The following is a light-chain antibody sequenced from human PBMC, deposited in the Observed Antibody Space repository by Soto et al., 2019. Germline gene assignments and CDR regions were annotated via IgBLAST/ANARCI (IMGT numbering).Light chain of an antibody. J-gene: IGKJ1*01. CDR1: QSVSSN. V-gene: IGKV3-15*01. CDR3: QQYNNWPRT. Sequence: EIVMTQSPATLSVYPGERATLSCRASQSVSSNLACYQQKPGQAPRLLIYGASTRATGIPARFSGSGSGTEFTLTISSLQSEDFAVYYCQQYNNWPRTFGQGTKVEIK. CDR2: GAS.